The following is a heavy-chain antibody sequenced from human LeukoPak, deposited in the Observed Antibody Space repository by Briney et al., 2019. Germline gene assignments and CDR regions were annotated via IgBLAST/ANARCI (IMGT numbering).Heavy chain of an antibody. CDR3: AGRHPRNTVDF. D-gene: IGHD2-8*02. J-gene: IGHJ4*02. CDR1: GFTFSDYG. Sequence: GSLRLSCAASGFTFSDYGMSWVRQAPGKGLEWIAYISDIGSINYNPSLKSRVTISLDTSKNQFSLKLSSVTAADTAVYYCAGRHPRNTVDFWGQGTLVTVSS. CDR2: ISDIGSI. V-gene: IGHV4-59*08.